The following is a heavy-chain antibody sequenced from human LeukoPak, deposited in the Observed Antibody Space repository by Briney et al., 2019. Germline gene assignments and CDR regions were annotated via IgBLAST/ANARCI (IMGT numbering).Heavy chain of an antibody. V-gene: IGHV4-34*01. Sequence: PSETLSLTCAVYGGSFSGYYWSWIRQPPGKGLEWIGEINHSGSTNYNPSLKSRVTISADTSKNHFSLRLTSVTAADSAVYYCARGAPPDSWGQGTLVTVSS. CDR2: INHSGST. CDR1: GGSFSGYY. CDR3: ARGAPPDS. J-gene: IGHJ4*02.